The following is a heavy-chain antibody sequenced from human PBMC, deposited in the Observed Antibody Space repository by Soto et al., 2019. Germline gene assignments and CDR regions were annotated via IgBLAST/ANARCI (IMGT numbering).Heavy chain of an antibody. CDR1: GFTFSSYA. CDR3: ATSYDYDSSGYYSRAFDY. CDR2: ISYDGSNK. V-gene: IGHV3-30-3*01. Sequence: SLRLSCAASGFTFSSYAMHWVRQAPGKGLEWVAVISYDGSNKYYADSVKGRFTISRDNSKNTLYLQMNSLRAEDTAVYYCATSYDYDSSGYYSRAFDYWGQGTLVTVSS. D-gene: IGHD3-22*01. J-gene: IGHJ4*02.